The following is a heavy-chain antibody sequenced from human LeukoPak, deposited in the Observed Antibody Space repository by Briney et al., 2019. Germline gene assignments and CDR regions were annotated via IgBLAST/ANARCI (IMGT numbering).Heavy chain of an antibody. CDR2: ISSSSSHI. D-gene: IGHD6-13*01. CDR3: ARGAARSHYYYMDV. V-gene: IGHV3-21*01. Sequence: PGGSLRLSCAASGFTFSSYSMNWVRQAPGKGLEWVSSISSSSSHIYYADSVKGRFTISRDNAKNSLYLQMNSLRAEDTAVYYCARGAARSHYYYMDVWGKGTTVTISS. J-gene: IGHJ6*03. CDR1: GFTFSSYS.